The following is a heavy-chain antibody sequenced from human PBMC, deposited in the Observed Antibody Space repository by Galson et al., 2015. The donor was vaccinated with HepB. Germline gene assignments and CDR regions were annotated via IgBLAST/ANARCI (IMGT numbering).Heavy chain of an antibody. Sequence: SVKVSCKASGYTFTSYAMHWVRQAPGQRLEWMGWINAGNGNTKYSQKFQGRVTITRDTSASTAYMELSSLRSEDTAVYYCARGGGGSSSRLYYYYGMDVWGQGTTVTVSS. D-gene: IGHD6-13*01. V-gene: IGHV1-3*01. CDR2: INAGNGNT. CDR1: GYTFTSYA. J-gene: IGHJ6*02. CDR3: ARGGGGSSSRLYYYYGMDV.